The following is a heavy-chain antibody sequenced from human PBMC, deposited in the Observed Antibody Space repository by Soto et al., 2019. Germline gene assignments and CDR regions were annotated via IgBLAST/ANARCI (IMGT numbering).Heavy chain of an antibody. CDR2: ITETGGDT. Sequence: LRLSCAASGFIFGNFVMRWVRQTPGKGLEWVSTITETGGDTYYTDSVKGRFTISRDNSKNTLYLQMTSLRAEDTALYYCTKASSDRNHMEVWGPGATVTVSS. CDR1: GFIFGNFV. J-gene: IGHJ6*02. CDR3: TKASSDRNHMEV. V-gene: IGHV3-23*01.